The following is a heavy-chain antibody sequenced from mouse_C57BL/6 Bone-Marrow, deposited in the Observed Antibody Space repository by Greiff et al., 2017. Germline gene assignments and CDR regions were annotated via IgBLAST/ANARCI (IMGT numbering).Heavy chain of an antibody. D-gene: IGHD2-4*01. CDR2: INPNNGGT. CDR3: ARYYYDYDDGGYYAMDY. J-gene: IGHJ4*01. Sequence: EVQLQQSGPELVKPGASVKIPCKASGYTFTDYNMDWVKQSHGKSLEWIGDINPNNGGTIYNQKFKGKATLTVDKSSSTAYMELRSLTSEDTAVYYCARYYYDYDDGGYYAMDYWGQGTSVTVSS. V-gene: IGHV1-18*01. CDR1: GYTFTDYN.